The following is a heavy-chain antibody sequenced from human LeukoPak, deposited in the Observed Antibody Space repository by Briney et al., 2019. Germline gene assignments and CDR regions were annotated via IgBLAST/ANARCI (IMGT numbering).Heavy chain of an antibody. D-gene: IGHD3-10*01. V-gene: IGHV1-46*01. J-gene: IGHJ4*02. Sequence: ASVKVSCKASGYTFTNNFMHWVRQAPGQGLEWMGIINPSGDNTWYAQKFQGRVAMTRDMATSTDYMEVSSLRSEDTAVYYCARDVLLWFGELDAEFDYWGQGTLVTVSS. CDR3: ARDVLLWFGELDAEFDY. CDR1: GYTFTNNF. CDR2: INPSGDNT.